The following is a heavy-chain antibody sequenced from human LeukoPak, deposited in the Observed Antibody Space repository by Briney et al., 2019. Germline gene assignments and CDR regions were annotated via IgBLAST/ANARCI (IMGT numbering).Heavy chain of an antibody. J-gene: IGHJ4*02. CDR1: GGSFSGYY. CDR3: ASGDQDTAMVSY. CDR2: INHSGST. D-gene: IGHD5-18*01. V-gene: IGHV4-34*01. Sequence: PSETLSLNCAVYGGSFSGYYWSWIRQPPGKGLEWIGEINHSGSTNYNPSLKSRVTISVDTSKNQFSLKLSSVTAADTAVYYCASGDQDTAMVSYWGQGTRVTVSS.